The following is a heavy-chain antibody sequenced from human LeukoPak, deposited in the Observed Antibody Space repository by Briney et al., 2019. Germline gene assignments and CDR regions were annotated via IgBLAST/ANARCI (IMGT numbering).Heavy chain of an antibody. V-gene: IGHV3-7*01. Sequence: GGSLRLSCAASGFTFSWYWMIWVRQAPGKGLEWVANIKQDGSEKYYVDSVKGRFTISRDNAKNSLYLQMNSLRAEDTAVYYCTRDESWGQGTLVTVSS. CDR2: IKQDGSEK. CDR1: GFTFSWYW. J-gene: IGHJ5*02. CDR3: TRDES.